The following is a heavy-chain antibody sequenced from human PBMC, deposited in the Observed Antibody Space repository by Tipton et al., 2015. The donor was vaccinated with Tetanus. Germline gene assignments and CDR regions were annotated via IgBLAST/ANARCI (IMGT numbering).Heavy chain of an antibody. CDR1: GFPFHSYH. Sequence: LSLTCATSGFPFHSYHMAWVRQAPGKGLEWISYVGDPKSIILYADSVKGRFTVSRDNDDNSFFLQMTSLRVEDTAVYFCARVIRRSMIGYGVFDSWGQGTLVAVAS. CDR3: ARVIRRSMIGYGVFDS. D-gene: IGHD4-17*01. CDR2: VGDPKSII. J-gene: IGHJ5*01. V-gene: IGHV3-48*01.